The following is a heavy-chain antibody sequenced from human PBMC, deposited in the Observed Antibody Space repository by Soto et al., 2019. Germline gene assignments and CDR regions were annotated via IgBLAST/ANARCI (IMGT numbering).Heavy chain of an antibody. CDR2: IGTIGDT. Sequence: PGGSLRLSCAASGFTFNTYDMHWVRQATGKSLEWVSAIGTIGDTYYLDSVKGRFTISRENAKNSLYLQMNSLRAGDTAVYYCARGRSNQYESSPPPKFDPWGRGTLVTVSS. CDR1: GFTFNTYD. V-gene: IGHV3-13*01. D-gene: IGHD2-8*01. CDR3: ARGRSNQYESSPPPKFDP. J-gene: IGHJ5*02.